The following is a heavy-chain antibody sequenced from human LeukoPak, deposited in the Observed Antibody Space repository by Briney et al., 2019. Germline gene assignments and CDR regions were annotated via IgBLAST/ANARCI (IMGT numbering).Heavy chain of an antibody. CDR3: AREAQITMIVSYYFDY. D-gene: IGHD3-22*01. Sequence: GGSLRLSCAVSGFTISSHGMHWVRQAPGKGPEWVAMIAYHGNTEYYGDSVKGRFTISRDNSKNTLYLQMNSLRAEDTAVYYCAREAQITMIVSYYFDYWGQGTLVTVSS. V-gene: IGHV3-30*03. CDR2: IAYHGNTE. J-gene: IGHJ4*02. CDR1: GFTISSHG.